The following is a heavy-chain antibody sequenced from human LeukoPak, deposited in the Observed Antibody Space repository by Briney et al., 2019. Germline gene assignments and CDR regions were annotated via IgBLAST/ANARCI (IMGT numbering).Heavy chain of an antibody. J-gene: IGHJ4*02. CDR3: AKDPQLLWFGEFPL. CDR2: ISNSGGTT. CDR1: GFTFSNYA. D-gene: IGHD3-10*01. Sequence: GGSLRLSCAASGFTFSNYAMSWVRQAPGKGLEWVSCISNSGGTTYHTDSVKGRFAISRDSSKNTLFLQMNSLRVEDTAVYYCAKDPQLLWFGEFPLWGQGTLVTVSS. V-gene: IGHV3-23*01.